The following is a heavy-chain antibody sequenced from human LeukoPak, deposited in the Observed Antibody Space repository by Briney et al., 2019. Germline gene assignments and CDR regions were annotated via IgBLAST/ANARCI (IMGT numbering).Heavy chain of an antibody. V-gene: IGHV4-4*02. D-gene: IGHD2-15*01. CDR3: ARKGPLGYCSGGSCPIDY. J-gene: IGHJ4*02. CDR1: GGSISSSNW. Sequence: SETLSLTCAVSGGSISSSNWWSWVRQPPGKGLEWIGEIYHSGSTNYNPSLKSRVTISADKSKNQFSLKLSSVTAADTAVYYCARKGPLGYCSGGSCPIDYWGQGTLVTVSS. CDR2: IYHSGST.